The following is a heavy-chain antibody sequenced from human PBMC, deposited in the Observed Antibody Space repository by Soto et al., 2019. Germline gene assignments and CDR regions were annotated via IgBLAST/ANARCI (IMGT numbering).Heavy chain of an antibody. CDR2: ISYDGSNK. CDR1: GFTFSSYG. J-gene: IGHJ5*02. CDR3: AKQVVGVGWFDP. V-gene: IGHV3-30*18. D-gene: IGHD1-26*01. Sequence: PGGSLRLSCAASGFTFSSYGMHWVRQAPGKGLEWVAVISYDGSNKYYADSVKGRFTISRDNSKNTLYLQMNSLRAEDTAVYYCAKQVVGVGWFDPWGQGTLVTVPQ.